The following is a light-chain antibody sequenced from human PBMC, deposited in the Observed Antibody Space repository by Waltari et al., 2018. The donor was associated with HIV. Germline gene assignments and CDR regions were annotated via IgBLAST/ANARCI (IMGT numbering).Light chain of an antibody. Sequence: QVVLTQSPSASASLGASVKLTCTLTNRPNTYALACHQQQPEKGPRYLMRLHADGRHTKGDEIPDRFSGSSSGAERYLTISSLQSEDEADYYCQTWGTGIRVFGGGTKLTVL. CDR2: LHADGRH. V-gene: IGLV4-69*01. CDR1: NRPNTYA. J-gene: IGLJ3*02. CDR3: QTWGTGIRV.